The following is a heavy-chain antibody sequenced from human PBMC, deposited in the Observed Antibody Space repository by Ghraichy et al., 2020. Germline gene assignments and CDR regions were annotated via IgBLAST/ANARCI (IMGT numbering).Heavy chain of an antibody. Sequence: SQTLSLTCTVSGGSISSYYWSSIRQPAGKGLEWIGRIYTSGSTNYNPSLKSRVTMSVDTSKNQFSLKLSSVTAADTAVYYCACTSNYGSYYYYGMDVWGQGTTVTVSS. D-gene: IGHD4-11*01. CDR2: IYTSGST. J-gene: IGHJ6*02. CDR1: GGSISSYY. CDR3: ACTSNYGSYYYYGMDV. V-gene: IGHV4-4*07.